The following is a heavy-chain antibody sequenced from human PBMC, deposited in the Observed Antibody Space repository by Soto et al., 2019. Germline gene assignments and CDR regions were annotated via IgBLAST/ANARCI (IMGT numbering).Heavy chain of an antibody. Sequence: EVQLVESGGGLVKPGGSLRLSCAASGFTFSSYTMSWVRQAPGKGLEWVSSISSSSTYIYYADSVKGRFTISRDNAKNSLYLQMNSLRAEDTAVYYCARENGEFDPWGQGTLVTVSS. V-gene: IGHV3-21*01. D-gene: IGHD3-10*01. CDR1: GFTFSSYT. J-gene: IGHJ5*02. CDR3: ARENGEFDP. CDR2: ISSSSTYI.